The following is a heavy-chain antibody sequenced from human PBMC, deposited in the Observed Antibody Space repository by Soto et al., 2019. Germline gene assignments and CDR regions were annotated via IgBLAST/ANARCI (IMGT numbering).Heavy chain of an antibody. Sequence: QVQLVQSGVEVKKPGASVKVSCKASGYSFSKYGISWVRQAPGQGLEWMGWISAYSGDTKYAQKFQGRVTITRDTSASTAYMELSSLRSEDTAVYYCARESGSFFDYWGQGTLVTVSS. V-gene: IGHV1-18*01. CDR2: ISAYSGDT. CDR3: ARESGSFFDY. J-gene: IGHJ4*02. D-gene: IGHD3-10*01. CDR1: GYSFSKYG.